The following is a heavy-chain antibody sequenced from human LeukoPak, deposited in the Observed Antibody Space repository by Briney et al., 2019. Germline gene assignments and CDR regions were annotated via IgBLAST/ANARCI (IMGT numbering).Heavy chain of an antibody. CDR3: ARDVGQFDF. CDR1: GLTFSSYG. V-gene: IGHV3-33*05. Sequence: GGSLRLSCAASGLTFSSYGMHWVRQAPGKGLEWVAIIKFDGSDQYYADAVKGRFTISRDNSKNTLYLQMESLRAEDTAVYYCARDVGQFDFWGQGTLVTVSS. J-gene: IGHJ4*02. CDR2: IKFDGSDQ. D-gene: IGHD2-15*01.